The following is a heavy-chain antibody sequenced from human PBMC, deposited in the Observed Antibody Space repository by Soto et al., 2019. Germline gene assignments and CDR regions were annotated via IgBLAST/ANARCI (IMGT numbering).Heavy chain of an antibody. J-gene: IGHJ4*02. D-gene: IGHD3-3*01. V-gene: IGHV3-21*01. CDR2: ISSSSSYI. Sequence: VQLVESGGGVVQPGRSLRLSCAASGFTFSSYAMHWVRQAPGKGLEWVSSISSSSSYIYYADSVKGRFTISRDNAKNSLYLQMNSLRAEDTAVYYCARDLGITIFGVVTEYYFDYWGQGTLVTVSS. CDR1: GFTFSSYA. CDR3: ARDLGITIFGVVTEYYFDY.